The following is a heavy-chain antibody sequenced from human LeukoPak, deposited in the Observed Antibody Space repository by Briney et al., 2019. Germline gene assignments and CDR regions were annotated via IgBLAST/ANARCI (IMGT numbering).Heavy chain of an antibody. J-gene: IGHJ3*02. V-gene: IGHV4-34*01. CDR3: ARRLPLGATGI. CDR2: INHSGST. CDR1: GGSISSYY. D-gene: IGHD1-26*01. Sequence: PSETLSLTCTVSGGSISSYYWSWIRQPPGKGLEWIGEINHSGSTNYNPSLKSRLTISVDTSKNQFSLKLSSVTAADTAVYYCARRLPLGATGIWGQGTMVTVSS.